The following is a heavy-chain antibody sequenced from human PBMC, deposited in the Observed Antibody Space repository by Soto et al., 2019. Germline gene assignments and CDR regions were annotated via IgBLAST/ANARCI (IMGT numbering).Heavy chain of an antibody. Sequence: EVQLVESGGGLVQPGGSLRLSCAASGFTFSSYSMNWVRQAPGKGLEWVSYISSSTIYYADSVKGRFTISRDNAKNSLYLHMNSLRAEDTAVYYCAREGDSSGWYNWFDPWGQGTLVTVSS. J-gene: IGHJ5*02. D-gene: IGHD3-22*01. CDR1: GFTFSSYS. CDR3: AREGDSSGWYNWFDP. CDR2: ISSSTI. V-gene: IGHV3-48*01.